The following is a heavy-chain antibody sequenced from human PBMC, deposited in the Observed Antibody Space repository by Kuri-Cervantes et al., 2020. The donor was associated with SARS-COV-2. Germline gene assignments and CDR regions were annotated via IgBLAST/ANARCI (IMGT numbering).Heavy chain of an antibody. CDR2: FDPEDGET. Sequence: ASVKVSCKGSGYTLTELSMHWVRQAPGKGLEWMGGFDPEDGETIYAQKFQGRVTMTEDTSTDTAYMELSSLRSEDTAVYYCATARFDFWSGYSWGGAFDIWGQGTMVTVSS. CDR1: GYTLTELS. V-gene: IGHV1-24*01. J-gene: IGHJ3*02. CDR3: ATARFDFWSGYSWGGAFDI. D-gene: IGHD3-3*01.